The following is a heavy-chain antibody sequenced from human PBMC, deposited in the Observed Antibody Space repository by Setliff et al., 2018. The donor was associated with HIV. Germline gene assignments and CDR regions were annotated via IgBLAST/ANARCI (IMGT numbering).Heavy chain of an antibody. V-gene: IGHV3-48*01. CDR1: GFTFDSYS. D-gene: IGHD2-15*01. Sequence: GGSLRLSCATSGFTFDSYSIIWVRQAPGKGLEWVSYISGLGGGTIYYADSVRGRFTISRDDAEKSVYLQMNSLRAEDTAVYYCARDPPRKLEVVGPFDYWGQGTLVTVSS. CDR2: ISGLGGGTI. J-gene: IGHJ4*02. CDR3: ARDPPRKLEVVGPFDY.